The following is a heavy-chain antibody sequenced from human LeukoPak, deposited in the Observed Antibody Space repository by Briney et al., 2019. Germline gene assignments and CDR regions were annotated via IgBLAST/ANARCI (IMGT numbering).Heavy chain of an antibody. J-gene: IGHJ4*02. CDR3: AREYEYCRGGICYTPFDY. CDR2: IYYTGST. D-gene: IGHD2-15*01. Sequence: SETLSLTCTVSGGSINSYYWSWIRQPPGKGLEWIGYIYYTGSTNYNPSLKSRVTISVDTSKNQFSLKLTSVTAADTAFYYCAREYEYCRGGICYTPFDYWGQGTLVTVSS. CDR1: GGSINSYY. V-gene: IGHV4-59*01.